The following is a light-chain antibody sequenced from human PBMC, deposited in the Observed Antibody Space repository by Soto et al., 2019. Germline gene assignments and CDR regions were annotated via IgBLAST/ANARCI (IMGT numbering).Light chain of an antibody. V-gene: IGKV3-15*01. J-gene: IGKJ1*01. CDR2: GSY. CDR3: QQYGSSPPWT. CDR1: QSVSSN. Sequence: EIVMTQSPATLSVSPGERATLSCRASQSVSSNLAWYQQNPGQAPRLLIYGSYTRATAIPARFSGSGSGTEFTLTISSLQSEDYAVYYCQQYGSSPPWTFGQGTKVDIK.